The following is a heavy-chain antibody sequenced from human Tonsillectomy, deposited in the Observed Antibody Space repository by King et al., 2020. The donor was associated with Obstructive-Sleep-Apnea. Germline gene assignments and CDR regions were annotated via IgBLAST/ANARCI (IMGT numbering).Heavy chain of an antibody. CDR1: AFNFSSYG. CDR2: ISYDGNKK. J-gene: IGHJ4*02. V-gene: IGHV3-30*18. Sequence: HVQLVESGGGVVQPGMSLRLSCAASAFNFSSYGMHWVRQAPGKGLEWVAVISYDGNKKYYADSVKGRFTIFRDNSKNTLFLQMNSLRPEDTSVYYCAKEMSPYCTNTVCYTDFDYWGQGTLVTVST. D-gene: IGHD2-8*01. CDR3: AKEMSPYCTNTVCYTDFDY.